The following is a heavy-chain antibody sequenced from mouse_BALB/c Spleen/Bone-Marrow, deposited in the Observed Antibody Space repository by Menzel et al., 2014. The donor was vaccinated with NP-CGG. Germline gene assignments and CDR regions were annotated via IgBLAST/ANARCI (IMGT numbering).Heavy chain of an antibody. CDR2: ISSGSSTI. CDR1: GFTFSSFG. CDR3: TRGGNWEDFDY. V-gene: IGHV5-17*02. D-gene: IGHD4-1*01. Sequence: EVKLQESGGGLVQPGGSRKLPCAASGFTFSSFGMHWVRQAPEKGLEWVAYISSGSSTIYYADTVKGRFTISRDNPKNTLFLQMTSLRSEDTAMYYCTRGGNWEDFDYWGQGTTLTVSS. J-gene: IGHJ2*01.